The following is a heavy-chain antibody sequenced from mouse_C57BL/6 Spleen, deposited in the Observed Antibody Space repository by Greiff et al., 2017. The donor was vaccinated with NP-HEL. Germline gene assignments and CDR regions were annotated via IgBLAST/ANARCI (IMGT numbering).Heavy chain of an antibody. Sequence: QVQLQQSGAELAKPGASVKLSCKASGYTFTSYWMHWVKQRPGQGLEWIGYINPSSGYTKYNQKFKDKATLTAAKSSSTAYLQLSSLTSEDSAVYYCATRGGNYAMDYWGQGTSVTVSS. CDR3: ATRGGNYAMDY. CDR2: INPSSGYT. J-gene: IGHJ4*01. V-gene: IGHV1-7*01. CDR1: GYTFTSYW.